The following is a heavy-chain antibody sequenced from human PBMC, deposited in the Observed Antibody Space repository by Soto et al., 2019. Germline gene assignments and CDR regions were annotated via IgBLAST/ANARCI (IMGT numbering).Heavy chain of an antibody. Sequence: SETLSLTXTVSGGSISSGDYYWSWIRQPPGKGLEWIGYIYYSGSTYYNPSLKSRVTISVDTSKNQFSLKLSSVTAADTAVYYCARGDYYDSLGYFDLWGRGTLVTVSS. CDR2: IYYSGST. CDR1: GGSISSGDYY. D-gene: IGHD3-22*01. J-gene: IGHJ2*01. CDR3: ARGDYYDSLGYFDL. V-gene: IGHV4-30-4*01.